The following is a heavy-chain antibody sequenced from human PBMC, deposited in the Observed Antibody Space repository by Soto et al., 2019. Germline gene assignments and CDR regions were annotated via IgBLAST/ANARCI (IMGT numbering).Heavy chain of an antibody. J-gene: IGHJ3*01. Sequence: SGPTLVNPTQTLTLTCTFSGFSLTTSGVGVGWIRQPPGKALEWLALIYWNDDKRYSPSLKDKLTITKDTSKNQVVLTMTNLDPVDTATFYCARMFDAFDFWGQGTMVTVSS. D-gene: IGHD3-10*02. CDR2: IYWNDDK. V-gene: IGHV2-5*01. CDR3: ARMFDAFDF. CDR1: GFSLTTSGVG.